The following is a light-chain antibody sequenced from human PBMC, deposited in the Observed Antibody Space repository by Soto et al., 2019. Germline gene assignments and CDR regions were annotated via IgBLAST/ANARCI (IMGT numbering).Light chain of an antibody. CDR2: DTT. V-gene: IGLV7-46*01. J-gene: IGLJ3*02. CDR1: TGAVTSRHY. CDR3: FLSYGDVLRWV. Sequence: QTVVIQEPSLTVSPGGTVTLTCGSSTGAVTSRHYAYWIQQRPGQVPTTLIYDTTNKHSWTPARFSGSLLGGRAALTLSGAQPEDEADYYCFLSYGDVLRWVFGGGTKVTVL.